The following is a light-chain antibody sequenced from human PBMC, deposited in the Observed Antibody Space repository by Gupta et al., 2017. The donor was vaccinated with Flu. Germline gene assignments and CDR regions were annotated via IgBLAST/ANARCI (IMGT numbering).Light chain of an antibody. CDR2: GAS. Sequence: PATLSGSPGERATLSCRASQSVSSNLAWYQQKPGQAPRLLIYGASTRATGIPGRFTGSGSGTEFTLTISSLQSEDFAVYYCQQYNNWPWTFGQGTKVEIK. J-gene: IGKJ1*01. V-gene: IGKV3-15*01. CDR1: QSVSSN. CDR3: QQYNNWPWT.